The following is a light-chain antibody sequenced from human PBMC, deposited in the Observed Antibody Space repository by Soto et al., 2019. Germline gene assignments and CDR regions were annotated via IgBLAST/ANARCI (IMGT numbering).Light chain of an antibody. Sequence: QAVVTQPPSVSGAPGQRVTISCTGSSSNIGAGYDVHWYQQLPGTAPKLLIYGNSNRPSGVPDRFSGSKSGTSASLAITGLRAEDEADYYCQSYDSSLSGWVFGGGTKLTLL. CDR1: SSNIGAGYD. V-gene: IGLV1-40*01. J-gene: IGLJ3*02. CDR2: GNS. CDR3: QSYDSSLSGWV.